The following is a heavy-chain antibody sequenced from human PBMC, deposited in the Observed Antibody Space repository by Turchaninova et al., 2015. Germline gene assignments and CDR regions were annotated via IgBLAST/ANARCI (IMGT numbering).Heavy chain of an antibody. D-gene: IGHD1-1*01. CDR1: GFIFDNDG. V-gene: IGHV3-9*03. Sequence: EVHLVASGGGLVQLCTPLRLSCAGFGFIFDNDGMHWVRQVPGKGLEWVSGINWNSGSIHYADSVMGRFTISRDNAKNSLYLQMNSLRAEDMALYFCARDNDRDDDGWFDSWGQGTLVTVSS. CDR2: INWNSGSI. CDR3: ARDNDRDDDGWFDS. J-gene: IGHJ5*01.